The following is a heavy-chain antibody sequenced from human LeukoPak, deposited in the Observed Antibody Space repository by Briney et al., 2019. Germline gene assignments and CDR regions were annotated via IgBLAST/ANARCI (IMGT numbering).Heavy chain of an antibody. Sequence: ASVKVSCKASGYTLTSYAMHWVRQAPGQRLEWMGWINAGNGNTKYSQKFQGRVTITRDTSASTAYMELSSLRSEDTAVYYCARAKGRYFDWFPDYWGQGTLVTVSS. CDR2: INAGNGNT. CDR3: ARAKGRYFDWFPDY. CDR1: GYTLTSYA. D-gene: IGHD3-9*01. V-gene: IGHV1-3*01. J-gene: IGHJ4*02.